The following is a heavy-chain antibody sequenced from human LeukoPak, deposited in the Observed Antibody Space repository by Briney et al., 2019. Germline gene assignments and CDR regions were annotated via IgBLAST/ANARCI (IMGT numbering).Heavy chain of an antibody. Sequence: ASVKVSCKASGYTFTDYYMHWVRQAPGQGLEWMGWINSNSGGTKYAQKFQGRVTMTRDTSFSTAYMELCRLRSDDTAVYFCARVETVAAGRVGRFDPWGQGSLVTASS. D-gene: IGHD6-13*01. V-gene: IGHV1-2*02. CDR3: ARVETVAAGRVGRFDP. J-gene: IGHJ5*02. CDR1: GYTFTDYY. CDR2: INSNSGGT.